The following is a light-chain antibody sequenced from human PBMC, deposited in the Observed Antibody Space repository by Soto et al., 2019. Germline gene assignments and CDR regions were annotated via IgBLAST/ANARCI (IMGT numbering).Light chain of an antibody. CDR3: QHYGRLWT. V-gene: IGKV3-20*01. CDR2: GAS. J-gene: IGKJ1*01. Sequence: SPGTVSLSTGVGATLSCRASQSVSSSYLAWYQQKPGQAPRLLIYGASSRATGIPDRFSGSGSGTDFTLTISRLEPEDFAVYYCQHYGRLWTFGQVTKVDIK. CDR1: QSVSSSY.